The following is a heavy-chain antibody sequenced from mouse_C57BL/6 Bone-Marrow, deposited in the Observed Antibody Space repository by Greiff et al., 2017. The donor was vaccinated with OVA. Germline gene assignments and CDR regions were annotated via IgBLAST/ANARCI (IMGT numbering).Heavy chain of an antibody. CDR1: GYTFTDYE. V-gene: IGHV1-15*01. CDR2: IDPETGGT. D-gene: IGHD2-5*01. J-gene: IGHJ4*01. Sequence: QVQLKESGAELVRPGASVTLSCKASGYTFTDYEMHWVKQTPVHGLEWIGAIDPETGGTASNQKFKGKAILTADKSSSTAYMERRRLTSEDSAVYYCTRGYSTYYAMASWGQGTSVTVSS. CDR3: TRGYSTYYAMAS.